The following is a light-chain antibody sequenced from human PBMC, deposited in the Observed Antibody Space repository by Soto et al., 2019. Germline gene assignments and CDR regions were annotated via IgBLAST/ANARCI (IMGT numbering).Light chain of an antibody. J-gene: IGKJ1*01. CDR1: QGIGNY. CDR3: LQHNNYPWT. V-gene: IGKV1-17*03. Sequence: DIQMTQSPSAMSASVGDRVSITCRASQGIGNYLTWFQQKSGKVPKRLIYGASTLQSGVPSRFSGNGYGTEFTLTIISLQPEDSATYYCLQHNNYPWTFGLGTTVDIK. CDR2: GAS.